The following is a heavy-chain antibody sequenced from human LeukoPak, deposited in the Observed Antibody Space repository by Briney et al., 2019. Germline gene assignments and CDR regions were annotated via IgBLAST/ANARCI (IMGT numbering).Heavy chain of an antibody. D-gene: IGHD2-2*01. J-gene: IGHJ4*02. CDR2: ISWNSGSI. CDR1: GFTFDDYA. CDR3: AKSQECSSTSCWRGFDY. Sequence: GRSLRLSCAASGFTFDDYAMHWVRQAPGKGLEWVSGISWNSGSIGYADSVKGRFTISRDNAKNSLYLQMNSLRAEDTALYYCAKSQECSSTSCWRGFDYWGQGTLVTVSS. V-gene: IGHV3-9*01.